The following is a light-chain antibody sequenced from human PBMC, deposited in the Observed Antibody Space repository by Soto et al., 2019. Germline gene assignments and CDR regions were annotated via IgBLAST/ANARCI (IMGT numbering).Light chain of an antibody. CDR3: SAYTHSNTVI. Sequence: QSVLTQPASVSGSPGQSITISCTGTSSDVAAYNFVSWYQQHPGEVPKLMIYEVIKRPSGISDRFSGSKSGNTASLTISGLQAEDEADYYCSAYTHSNTVIFGGGTKLT. J-gene: IGLJ2*01. V-gene: IGLV2-14*03. CDR1: SSDVAAYNF. CDR2: EVI.